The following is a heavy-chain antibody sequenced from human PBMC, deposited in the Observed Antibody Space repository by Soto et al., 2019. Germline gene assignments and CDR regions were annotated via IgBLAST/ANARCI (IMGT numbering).Heavy chain of an antibody. Sequence: GGSLRLSCATSGFGFSSYAMSWVRQVAGKGLEWVSTISGSGGTTHYTDSVKGRFTISRDNFKNTLFLQMNSLRAEDTAIYYCTKDYTYDFATYKRFDFWGRGVMVTVSS. V-gene: IGHV3-23*01. D-gene: IGHD2-15*01. CDR1: GFGFSSYA. J-gene: IGHJ4*02. CDR2: ISGSGGTT. CDR3: TKDYTYDFATYKRFDF.